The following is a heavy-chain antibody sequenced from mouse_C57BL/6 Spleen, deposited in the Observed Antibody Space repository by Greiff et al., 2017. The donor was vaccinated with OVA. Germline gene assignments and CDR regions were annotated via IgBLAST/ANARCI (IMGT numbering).Heavy chain of an antibody. J-gene: IGHJ4*01. CDR2: ISNLAYSI. CDR1: GFTFSDYG. CDR3: ARVGFPYAMDY. Sequence: EVQVLQSGAGLVQPGGSLKLSCAASGFTFSDYGMPWVRQAPRKGPEWVAFISNLAYSIYYADTVTGRFTISREHAKNTLYLEMSSLRSEATAMYYCARVGFPYAMDYWGQGTSVTVSS. V-gene: IGHV5-15*01.